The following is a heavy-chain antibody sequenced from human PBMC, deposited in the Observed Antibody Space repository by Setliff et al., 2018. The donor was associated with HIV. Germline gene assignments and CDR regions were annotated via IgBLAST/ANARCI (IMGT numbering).Heavy chain of an antibody. V-gene: IGHV4-59*01. Sequence: SETLSLTCTVSGGSISSYYWSWIRQPPGKGLEWIGYIYSSGSPNYNPSLKSRVTISVGTSKNQFSLNLSSVTAADTAVYYCARSLGTIWGYDYWGQGTLVTVSS. J-gene: IGHJ4*02. CDR2: IYSSGSP. CDR1: GGSISSYY. D-gene: IGHD3-9*01. CDR3: ARSLGTIWGYDY.